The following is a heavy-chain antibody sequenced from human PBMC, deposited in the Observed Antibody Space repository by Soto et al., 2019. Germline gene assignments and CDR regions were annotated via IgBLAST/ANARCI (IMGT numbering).Heavy chain of an antibody. CDR1: GFTFSSYA. D-gene: IGHD6-13*01. CDR3: AKRAYSSSWYFYYYYGMDV. V-gene: IGHV3-23*01. J-gene: IGHJ6*02. Sequence: SGGSLRLSCAASGFTFSSYAMSWVRQAPGKGLEWVSAISGSGGSTYYADSVKGRFTISRDNSKNTLYLQMNSLRAEDTAVYYCAKRAYSSSWYFYYYYGMDVWGQGTTVTVSS. CDR2: ISGSGGST.